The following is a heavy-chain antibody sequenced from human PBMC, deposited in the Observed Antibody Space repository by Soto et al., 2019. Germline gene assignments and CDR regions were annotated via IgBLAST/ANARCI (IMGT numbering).Heavy chain of an antibody. Sequence: GGSLRLSCAASGFTFSSYGMHWVRQAPGKGLEWVAVISYDGSNKYYADSVKGRFTISRDNSKNTLYLQMNSLRAEDTAVYYCAKDRLPGSSSGWYYYYYGMDVWGQGTKVTVSS. J-gene: IGHJ6*02. CDR1: GFTFSSYG. D-gene: IGHD6-19*01. CDR3: AKDRLPGSSSGWYYYYYGMDV. CDR2: ISYDGSNK. V-gene: IGHV3-30*18.